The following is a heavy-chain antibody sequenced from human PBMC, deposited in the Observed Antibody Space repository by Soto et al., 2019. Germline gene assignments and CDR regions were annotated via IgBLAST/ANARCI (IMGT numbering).Heavy chain of an antibody. CDR1: GFTFSSYS. V-gene: IGHV3-21*01. D-gene: IGHD5-18*01. Sequence: GGSLRLSCAASGFTFSSYSMNWVRQAPGKGLEWVSSISSSSSYIYYADSVKGRFTISRDNAKNSLYLQMNSLRAEDTAVYYCERDRRAEQRDTAMVYYFDYWGQGTLVTVSS. CDR3: ERDRRAEQRDTAMVYYFDY. CDR2: ISSSSSYI. J-gene: IGHJ4*02.